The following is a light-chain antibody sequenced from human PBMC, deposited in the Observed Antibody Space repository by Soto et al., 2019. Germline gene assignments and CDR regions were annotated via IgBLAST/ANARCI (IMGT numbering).Light chain of an antibody. CDR3: QQVNSFPST. Sequence: DIQLTQSPSFLSASVGDRVTITCRASQGISSRLAWYQQNPGKAPKLLIYAASTLQTGVPSRFSGGGSGTDFTLTLSSLQPEDFATYYCQQVNSFPSTFGQGTRLETK. V-gene: IGKV1-9*01. CDR1: QGISSR. J-gene: IGKJ5*01. CDR2: AAS.